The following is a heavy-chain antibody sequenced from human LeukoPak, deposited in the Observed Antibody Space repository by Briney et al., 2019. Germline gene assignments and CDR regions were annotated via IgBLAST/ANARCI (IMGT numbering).Heavy chain of an antibody. CDR1: GGSFSGYY. D-gene: IGHD2-21*01. J-gene: IGHJ4*02. Sequence: SETLSLTCAVYGGSFSGYYWSWIRQPPGKGLEWIGEINHSGSTNYNPSLKSRVTISVDTSKNQFSLKLSSVTAADTAVYYCASSLWSNFDYWGQGTLITVSS. V-gene: IGHV4-34*01. CDR2: INHSGST. CDR3: ASSLWSNFDY.